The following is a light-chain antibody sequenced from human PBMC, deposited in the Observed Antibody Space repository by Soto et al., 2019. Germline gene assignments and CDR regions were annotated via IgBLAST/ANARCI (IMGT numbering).Light chain of an antibody. CDR1: SGDVDAFDY. J-gene: IGLJ1*01. CDR3: TSFTSSTTQV. CDR2: EVS. Sequence: QSVLTQPASVSGSPGQSITISCTGTSGDVDAFDYVSWYQQHPGKAPKLMIFEVSDRPSGVSDRFSGSKSGSTASLTISGLQAEDEADYFCTSFTSSTTQVLGTGTKVTV. V-gene: IGLV2-14*01.